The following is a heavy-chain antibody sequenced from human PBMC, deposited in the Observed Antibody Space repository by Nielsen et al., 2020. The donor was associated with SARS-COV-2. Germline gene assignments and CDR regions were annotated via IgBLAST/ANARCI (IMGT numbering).Heavy chain of an antibody. CDR1: GYTFSNFG. Sequence: ASVKVSCKASGYTFSNFGLSWVRQAPGRGLEWNGWISGFNGNTNYLQKFKGRVTMTTHSSTGTVYMELRSLRADDTAIYYCARWRTYGNGWDFWGQGTLVTVSS. D-gene: IGHD6-19*01. J-gene: IGHJ4*02. V-gene: IGHV1-18*01. CDR3: ARWRTYGNGWDF. CDR2: ISGFNGNT.